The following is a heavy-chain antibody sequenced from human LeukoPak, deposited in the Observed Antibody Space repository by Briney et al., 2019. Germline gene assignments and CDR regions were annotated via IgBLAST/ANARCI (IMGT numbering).Heavy chain of an antibody. Sequence: GASVKVSCKASGGTFSSYAISWVRQAPGQGLEWMGGIIPIFGTANYAQKFQGRVTITADESTSTAYMELSSLRSEDTAVYYCAREDDIVVVPASPYGTDVWGKGTTVTVSS. V-gene: IGHV1-69*13. CDR1: GGTFSSYA. J-gene: IGHJ6*04. CDR3: AREDDIVVVPASPYGTDV. D-gene: IGHD2-2*01. CDR2: IIPIFGTA.